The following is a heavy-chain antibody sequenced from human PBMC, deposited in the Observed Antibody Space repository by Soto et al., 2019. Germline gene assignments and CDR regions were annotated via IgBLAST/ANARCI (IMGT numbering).Heavy chain of an antibody. V-gene: IGHV1-8*01. CDR2: MNPNSGNT. CDR1: GYTFTSYD. D-gene: IGHD3-3*01. J-gene: IGHJ5*02. CDR3: ARKGLGITIFGVVIDNWFDP. Sequence: ASVKVSCKASGYTFTSYDINWVRQATGQGLEWMGWMNPNSGNTGYAQKFQGRVTMTRNTSISTAYMELSSLRSEDTAVYYCARKGLGITIFGVVIDNWFDPWGQGTLVTVSS.